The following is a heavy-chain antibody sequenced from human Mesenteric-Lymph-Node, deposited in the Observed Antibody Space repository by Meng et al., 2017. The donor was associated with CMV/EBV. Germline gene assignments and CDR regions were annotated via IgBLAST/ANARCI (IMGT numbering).Heavy chain of an antibody. Sequence: SVKVSCKASGGTFSSYSFSWVRQAPGQGLEWMGRIIPILGAVNYAQKFQDRVTITADKSTSTAYMELSSLRSDDTAVYYCARSDQNGVPAALHYYHGMDVWGQGTTVTVSS. D-gene: IGHD2-2*01. CDR1: GGTFSSYS. J-gene: IGHJ6*02. V-gene: IGHV1-69*08. CDR3: ARSDQNGVPAALHYYHGMDV. CDR2: IIPILGAV.